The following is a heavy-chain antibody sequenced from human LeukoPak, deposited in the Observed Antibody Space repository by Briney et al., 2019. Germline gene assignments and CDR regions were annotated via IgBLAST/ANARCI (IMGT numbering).Heavy chain of an antibody. V-gene: IGHV3-7*01. CDR2: IKQDGSEK. J-gene: IGHJ4*02. Sequence: PGGSLRLSCAASGFTFSSYWMSWVRQAPGKGLGWVANIKQDGSEKYYVDSVKGRFTISRDNAKNSLYLQMNSLRAEDTPVYYCARDMAAAGTDYWGQGTLVTVSS. CDR3: ARDMAAAGTDY. D-gene: IGHD6-13*01. CDR1: GFTFSSYW.